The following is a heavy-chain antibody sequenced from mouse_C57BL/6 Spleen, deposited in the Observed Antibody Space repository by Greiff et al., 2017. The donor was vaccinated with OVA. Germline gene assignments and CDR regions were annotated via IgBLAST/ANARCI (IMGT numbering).Heavy chain of an antibody. CDR2: IYPRSGNT. CDR1: GYTFTSYG. CDR3: ARLSTMVSTRAMDY. V-gene: IGHV1-81*01. Sequence: QVHVKQSGAELARPGASVKLSCKASGYTFTSYGISWVKQRTGQGLEWIGEIYPRSGNTYYNEKFKGKATLTADKSSSTAYMELRSLTSEDSAVYFCARLSTMVSTRAMDYWGQGTSVTVSS. J-gene: IGHJ4*01. D-gene: IGHD2-1*01.